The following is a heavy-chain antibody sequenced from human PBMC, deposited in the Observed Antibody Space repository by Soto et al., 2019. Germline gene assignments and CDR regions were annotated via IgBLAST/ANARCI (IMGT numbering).Heavy chain of an antibody. J-gene: IGHJ6*02. D-gene: IGHD2-15*01. Sequence: EVQLVESGGGLVKPGGSLRLSCAASDFTISNAWMNWVRQAPGKGLEWVGGIKTKTEGGATDYAAPLKGRFTISKDDSKNTLFLQMNSLKTEDTAVYYCTTGSVEGVWGQGATVTVSS. V-gene: IGHV3-15*07. CDR1: DFTISNAW. CDR2: IKTKTEGGAT. CDR3: TTGSVEGV.